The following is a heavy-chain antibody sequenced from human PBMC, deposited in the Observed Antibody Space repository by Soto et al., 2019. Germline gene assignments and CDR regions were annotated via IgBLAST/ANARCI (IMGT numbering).Heavy chain of an antibody. CDR1: GYSFTSYW. D-gene: IGHD3-9*01. CDR3: ARRAVLRYFDWQFYFDY. CDR2: IYPGDSDT. J-gene: IGHJ4*02. Sequence: GESLKISCKGSGYSFTSYWIGWVRQMPGKGLEWMGIIYPGDSDTRYSPSFQGQVTISADKSISTAYLQWSSLKASDTAMYYCARRAVLRYFDWQFYFDYWGQRTLVTVSS. V-gene: IGHV5-51*01.